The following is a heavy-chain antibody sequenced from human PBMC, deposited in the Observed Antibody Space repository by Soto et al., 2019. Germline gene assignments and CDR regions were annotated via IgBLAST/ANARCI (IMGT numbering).Heavy chain of an antibody. CDR1: GFTFSSYA. V-gene: IGHV3-23*01. Sequence: EVQLLESGGGLVQPGGPLRLSCAASGFTFSSYAMSWVRQAPGKGLEWVSAISGSGGSTYYADSVKGRFTISRDNSKNTLYLQMNSLRAEDTAVYYCAKAGYSSGWYNYAFDIWGQGTMVTVSS. J-gene: IGHJ3*02. D-gene: IGHD6-19*01. CDR3: AKAGYSSGWYNYAFDI. CDR2: ISGSGGST.